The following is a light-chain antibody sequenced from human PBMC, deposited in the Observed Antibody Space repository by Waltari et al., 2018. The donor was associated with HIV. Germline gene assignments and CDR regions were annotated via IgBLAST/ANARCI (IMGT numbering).Light chain of an antibody. CDR1: SGHTNYA. V-gene: IGLV4-69*01. J-gene: IGLJ2*01. CDR3: QTWGTGIVV. CDR2: LSTNGSH. Sequence: QVVLTQSPSASASLGASVKLTCTLSSGHTNYAIAWHQQQPEKGPRYLMRLSTNGSHTKGDWIPDRFSGSSSGVWRYLTISSLQSEDEADYYCQTWGTGIVVFGGGTKLTVL.